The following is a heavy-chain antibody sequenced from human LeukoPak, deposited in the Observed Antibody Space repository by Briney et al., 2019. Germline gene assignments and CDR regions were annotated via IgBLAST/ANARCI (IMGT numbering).Heavy chain of an antibody. CDR1: GYTFTSYG. CDR3: ARLGYCSGGSCYNFDY. CDR2: ISAYNGNT. V-gene: IGHV1-18*01. J-gene: IGHJ4*02. Sequence: GASVKVSCKASGYTFTSYGISWVRQAPGQGLEWMGWISAYNGNTNYAQKLQGRVTITADESTSTAYMELSSLRSEDTAVYYCARLGYCSGGSCYNFDYWGQGTLVTVSS. D-gene: IGHD2-15*01.